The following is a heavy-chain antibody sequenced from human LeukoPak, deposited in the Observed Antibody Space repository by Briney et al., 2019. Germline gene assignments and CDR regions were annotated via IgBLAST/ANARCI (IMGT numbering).Heavy chain of an antibody. V-gene: IGHV1-46*01. J-gene: IGHJ4*02. CDR2: INPSGGST. D-gene: IGHD1-26*01. CDR3: ATGATLDFDY. CDR1: GYTFTSYY. Sequence: ASVRVSCKASGYTFTSYYMHWVRQAPGQGLEWMGIINPSGGSTSYAQKFQGRVTMTRDTSTSTVNMELSSLRSEDTAVYYCATGATLDFDYWGQGTLVTVSS.